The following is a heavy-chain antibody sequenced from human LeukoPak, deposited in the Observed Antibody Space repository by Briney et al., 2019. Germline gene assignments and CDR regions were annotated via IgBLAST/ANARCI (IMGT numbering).Heavy chain of an antibody. D-gene: IGHD3-3*01. J-gene: IGHJ4*02. CDR1: GFTFSSYA. V-gene: IGHV3-30-3*01. CDR3: ARDYDFWSGYCDY. CDR2: ISYDGSNK. Sequence: PGRSLRLSCAASGFTFSSYAMHWVRQAPGKGLEWVAVISYDGSNKYYADSVKGRFTISRDNSKNTLYLQMNSLRAEDTAVYYCARDYDFWSGYCDYWGQGTLVTVSS.